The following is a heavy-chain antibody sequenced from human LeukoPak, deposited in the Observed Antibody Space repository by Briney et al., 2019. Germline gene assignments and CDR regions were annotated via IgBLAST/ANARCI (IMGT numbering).Heavy chain of an antibody. CDR3: ARLAYRRSYYYYMDV. J-gene: IGHJ6*03. D-gene: IGHD1-26*01. CDR1: DCSSTSGC. Sequence: MFSYKAADCSSTSGCSWGGRHMPQGLVVRMGINTHDDTTTRYNPSFQRHVTITTDKSITTAYMEWSSLKASDTAMYYCARLAYRRSYYYYMDVWGKGTTVTVSS. CDR2: NTHDDTTT. V-gene: IGHV5-51*01.